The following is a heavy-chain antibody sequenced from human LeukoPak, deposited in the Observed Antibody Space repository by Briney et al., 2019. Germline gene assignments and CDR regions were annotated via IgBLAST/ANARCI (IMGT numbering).Heavy chain of an antibody. CDR3: ARARYSSGWIYYMDV. Sequence: GRSLRLSCAASGFTFGTYASHWVRQAPRKGLERVAVISDDGSTKYYAESVKGRFTISRDNSKNTLYLQMSSLRAEDTAVYYCARARYSSGWIYYMDVWGKGTAVTVSS. V-gene: IGHV3-30*15. J-gene: IGHJ6*03. CDR2: ISDDGSTK. CDR1: GFTFGTYA. D-gene: IGHD6-19*01.